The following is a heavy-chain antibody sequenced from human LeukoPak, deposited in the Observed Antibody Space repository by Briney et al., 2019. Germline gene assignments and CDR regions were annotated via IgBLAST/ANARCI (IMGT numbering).Heavy chain of an antibody. CDR3: ASRQLGAAGTYYYYYYYMDV. D-gene: IGHD1-26*01. CDR2: IIPIFGTA. Sequence: ASVKVSCKASGGTFSSYAISWVRQAPGQGLEWMGGIIPIFGTANYAQKFQGRVTITTDESTSTAYMELSSLRSEDTAVYYCASRQLGAAGTYYYYYYYMDVWGKGTTVTVSS. J-gene: IGHJ6*03. V-gene: IGHV1-69*05. CDR1: GGTFSSYA.